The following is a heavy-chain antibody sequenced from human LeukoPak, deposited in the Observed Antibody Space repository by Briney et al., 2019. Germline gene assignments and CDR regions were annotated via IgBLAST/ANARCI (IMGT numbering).Heavy chain of an antibody. V-gene: IGHV3-48*01. CDR2: ISSSSSTI. CDR3: ARDPLQQWQSQGFNWFDP. CDR1: GFTFSSYS. J-gene: IGHJ5*02. D-gene: IGHD6-19*01. Sequence: TGGSLRLSCAASGFTFSSYSMNWVRQAPGKGLEWVSYISSSSSTIYYADSVKGRFTISRDNAKNSLYLQMNSLRAEDTAVYYCARDPLQQWQSQGFNWFDPWGQGTLVTVSS.